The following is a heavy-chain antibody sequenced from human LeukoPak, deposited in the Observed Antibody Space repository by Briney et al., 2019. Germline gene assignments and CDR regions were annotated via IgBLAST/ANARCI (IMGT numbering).Heavy chain of an antibody. V-gene: IGHV3-7*01. CDR2: IDGDGSTE. J-gene: IGHJ4*02. CDR1: GFTLSSYW. CDR3: ARGGAAFAESVY. Sequence: GGSLRLSCVASGFTLSSYWMSWVRQALGKGLEWVANIDGDGSTEAYVDSLKGRFTISRDNAKNSLYLQMNNLRVEDTAVYYCARGGAAFAESVYWGQGTLVTVSS. D-gene: IGHD3-3*01.